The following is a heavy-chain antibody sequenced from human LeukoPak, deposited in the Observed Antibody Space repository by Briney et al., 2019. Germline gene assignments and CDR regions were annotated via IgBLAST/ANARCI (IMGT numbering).Heavy chain of an antibody. CDR3: ARGHGQ. Sequence: SETLSLTCAVYGGSFSGYYWSWIRQPPGEGLEWIGEINHSGSTNYNPSLKSRVTISVDTSKNQFSLKLSSVTAADTAVYFCARGHGQWGQGTLVTVSS. V-gene: IGHV4-34*01. CDR1: GGSFSGYY. CDR2: INHSGST. J-gene: IGHJ4*02.